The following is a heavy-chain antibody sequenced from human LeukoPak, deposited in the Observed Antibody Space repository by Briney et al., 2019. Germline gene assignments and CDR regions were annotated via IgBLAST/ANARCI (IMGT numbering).Heavy chain of an antibody. CDR2: MNPNSGNP. CDR3: ARDRGYCSGGSCYYARLFDY. D-gene: IGHD2-15*01. V-gene: IGHV1-8*03. J-gene: IGHJ4*02. CDR1: GYIFSDFD. Sequence: ASVTLSCKASGYIFSDFDINWVRQASGQGLEWVAWMNPNSGNPAYAQECQGKATVSGNISISTAYLELRSLKSEDMAVYYCARDRGYCSGGSCYYARLFDYWGQGTLVTVSS.